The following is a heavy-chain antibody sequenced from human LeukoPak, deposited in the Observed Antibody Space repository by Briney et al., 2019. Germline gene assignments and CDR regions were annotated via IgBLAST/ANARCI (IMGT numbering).Heavy chain of an antibody. CDR3: ASRGAVAGTSGNFQH. V-gene: IGHV4-38-2*02. Sequence: SETLSLTCTVSGYSISSGYYWGWVRQSPGKGLEWIGSIYHSGTTYYNPTLKSRVTISVETSRNQFSLKLSSVTAADTALYYCASRGAVAGTSGNFQHWGQGTLVTVSS. CDR2: IYHSGTT. D-gene: IGHD6-19*01. CDR1: GYSISSGYY. J-gene: IGHJ1*01.